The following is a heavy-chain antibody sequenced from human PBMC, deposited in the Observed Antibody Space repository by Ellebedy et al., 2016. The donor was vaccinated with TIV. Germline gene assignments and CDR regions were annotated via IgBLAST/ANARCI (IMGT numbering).Heavy chain of an antibody. CDR3: AKDSGLSGWYFDY. CDR2: ISGSGDST. Sequence: GESLKISCAASGFTFSIYAMSWVRQAPGKGLEWVSLISGSGDSTYYADSVKGRFTISIDNSKNTLYVQMNILSAEDTAVYYCAKDSGLSGWYFDYWGQGTLVTVSS. D-gene: IGHD6-19*01. CDR1: GFTFSIYA. J-gene: IGHJ4*02. V-gene: IGHV3-23*01.